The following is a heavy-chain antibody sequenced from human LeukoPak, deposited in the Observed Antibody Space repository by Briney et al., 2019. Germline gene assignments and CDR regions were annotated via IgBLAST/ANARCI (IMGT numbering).Heavy chain of an antibody. CDR1: GGSISSYY. J-gene: IGHJ4*02. D-gene: IGHD5-12*01. Sequence: SETLSLTCTVSGGSISSYYWSWIRQPPGEGLEWIGYIYYSGSTNYNPSLKSRVTISVDTSKNQFSLKLSSVTAADTAVYYCARASSGYTFDYWGQGTLVTVSS. CDR3: ARASSGYTFDY. CDR2: IYYSGST. V-gene: IGHV4-59*01.